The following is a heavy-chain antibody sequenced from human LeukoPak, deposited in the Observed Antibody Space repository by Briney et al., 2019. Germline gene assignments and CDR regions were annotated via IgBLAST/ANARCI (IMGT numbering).Heavy chain of an antibody. J-gene: IGHJ3*02. Sequence: GGSLRLSCAASGFTFSSYAMSWVRQVPGKGLEWVSGISNSGGSTYYADSVKGRFTISRDNSKNTLYLQMNSLRVEDTAAYYCAKGVGGSSRWDGFNIWGQGTMVTVSS. CDR1: GFTFSSYA. CDR2: ISNSGGST. D-gene: IGHD6-13*01. V-gene: IGHV3-23*01. CDR3: AKGVGGSSRWDGFNI.